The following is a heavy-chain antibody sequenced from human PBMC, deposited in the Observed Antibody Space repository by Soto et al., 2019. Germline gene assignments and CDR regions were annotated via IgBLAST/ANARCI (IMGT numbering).Heavy chain of an antibody. J-gene: IGHJ4*02. Sequence: GGSLRLSCAASGFTFSSYGMHWVRQAPGKGLEWVAVIWYDGSNKYYADSVKGRFTISRDNSKNTLYLQMNSLRAEDTAVYYCARDRPSKSSGWLDYWGQGTLVTVSS. CDR3: ARDRPSKSSGWLDY. CDR1: GFTFSSYG. D-gene: IGHD6-19*01. V-gene: IGHV3-33*01. CDR2: IWYDGSNK.